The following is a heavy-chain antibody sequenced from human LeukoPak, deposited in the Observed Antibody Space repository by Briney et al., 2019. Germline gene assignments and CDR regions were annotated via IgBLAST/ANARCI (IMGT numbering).Heavy chain of an antibody. V-gene: IGHV4-61*01. CDR3: ATFDYGDYGGDAFDI. Sequence: SETLSLTCTVSGDSISSGSYYWSWIRQPPGKGLEWIGYIYYSGSTNYNPSLKSRVTISVDTSKNQFSLKLSSVTAADTAVYYCATFDYGDYGGDAFDIWGQGTMVTVSS. CDR1: GDSISSGSYY. CDR2: IYYSGST. J-gene: IGHJ3*02. D-gene: IGHD4-17*01.